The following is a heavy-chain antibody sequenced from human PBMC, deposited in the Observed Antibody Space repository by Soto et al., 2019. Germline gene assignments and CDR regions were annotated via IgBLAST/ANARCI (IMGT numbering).Heavy chain of an antibody. D-gene: IGHD2-15*01. CDR1: GGSISSGDYY. CDR2: IYYSGST. CDR3: ARVPLGWWGFDP. Sequence: QVQLQESGPGLVKPSQTLSLTCTVSGGSISSGDYYWSWIRQPPGKGLEWIGYIYYSGSTYYNPSLQGRVTLSVDTAKNRFSLKLSAVTAADTAVYYCARVPLGWWGFDPWGQGTLVTVSS. J-gene: IGHJ5*02. V-gene: IGHV4-30-4*01.